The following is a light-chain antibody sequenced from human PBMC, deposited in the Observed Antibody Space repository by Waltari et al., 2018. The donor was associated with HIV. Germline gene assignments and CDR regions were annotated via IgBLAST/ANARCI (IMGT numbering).Light chain of an antibody. CDR2: DVS. V-gene: IGLV2-23*02. CDR1: SSDVGAYNL. J-gene: IGLJ3*02. Sequence: QTALTQPASVSGSPGQSITISCTGTSSDVGAYNLVSWYQQHPGKAPRLIIYDVSERPAGVSNRFTGAKSGNTASPTISGLQAEDEADYYCCSYVSEIVPCVFGGGTKLTVL. CDR3: CSYVSEIVPCV.